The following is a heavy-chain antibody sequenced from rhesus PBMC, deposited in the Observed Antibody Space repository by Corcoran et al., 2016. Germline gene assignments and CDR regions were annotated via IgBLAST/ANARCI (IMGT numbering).Heavy chain of an antibody. CDR2: ISGSSGST. D-gene: IGHD5-12*01. V-gene: IGHV4-165*01. CDR3: ARPVSGYFDL. CDR1: GGSFSGYY. Sequence: QLQLQESGPGLVKPSETLSLTCAVSGGSFSGYYWGWIRQPPGKGLEWIGYISGSSGSTDYNPSRKSRVTISTDTSKNQFSLKLSSVTAADTAVYYCARPVSGYFDLWGPGTPITISS. J-gene: IGHJ2*01.